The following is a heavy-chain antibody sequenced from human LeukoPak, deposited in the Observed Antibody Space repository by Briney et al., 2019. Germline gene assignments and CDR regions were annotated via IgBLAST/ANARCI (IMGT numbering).Heavy chain of an antibody. V-gene: IGHV3-21*01. J-gene: IGHJ4*02. CDR3: ARGGYGDYYFDY. CDR1: GFTFSSYS. Sequence: GGSLRLSCAASGFTFSSYSMNWVRQAPGKGLEWVSSISSSSSYIYYADSVKGRFTTSRDNAKNSLYLQVNSLRAEDTAVYYCARGGYGDYYFDYWGQGTLVTVSS. CDR2: ISSSSSYI. D-gene: IGHD4-17*01.